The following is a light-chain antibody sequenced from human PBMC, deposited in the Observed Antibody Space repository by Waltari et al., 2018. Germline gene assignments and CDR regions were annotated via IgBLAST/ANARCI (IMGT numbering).Light chain of an antibody. CDR3: AVWDDSLSGPYV. J-gene: IGLJ1*01. CDR2: RNN. V-gene: IGLV1-47*01. CDR1: SSNIGSDY. Sequence: QSVLTQPPSASGTPGQRVTISCSGSSSNIGSDYVSWYQQLPGTAPKLLIYRNNQRPSGVPYRFSGSKSDTSASLAISGLRSEDEADYYCAVWDDSLSGPYVFGTGTKVTVL.